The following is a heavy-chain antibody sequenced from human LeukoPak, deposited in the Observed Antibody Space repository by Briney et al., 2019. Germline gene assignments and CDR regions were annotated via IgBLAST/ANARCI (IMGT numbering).Heavy chain of an antibody. V-gene: IGHV1-69*13. Sequence: SVKVSCKASGGTFISHAISWVRQAPGQGLEWMGGIIPIFGTGKYAQKFQGRVTITADESTSTAYMELSSLRSEDTAVYYCARERFEGYKIVDAFDIWGQGTMVTVSS. J-gene: IGHJ3*02. D-gene: IGHD5-24*01. CDR3: ARERFEGYKIVDAFDI. CDR2: IIPIFGTG. CDR1: GGTFISHA.